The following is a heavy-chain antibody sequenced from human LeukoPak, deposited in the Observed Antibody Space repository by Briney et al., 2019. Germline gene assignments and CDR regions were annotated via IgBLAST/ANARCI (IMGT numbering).Heavy chain of an antibody. J-gene: IGHJ4*02. Sequence: GGSLRLSCAASGFNVSNKYMNWVRQVPGKGLEWVSVIYSGGTTYYADSVKGRFTISRDNAKNSLFLQMNSLRAEDTAVYFCARGVDNYGFIFDYWGQGTLGTVSP. V-gene: IGHV3-66*01. D-gene: IGHD5-18*01. CDR3: ARGVDNYGFIFDY. CDR1: GFNVSNKY. CDR2: IYSGGTT.